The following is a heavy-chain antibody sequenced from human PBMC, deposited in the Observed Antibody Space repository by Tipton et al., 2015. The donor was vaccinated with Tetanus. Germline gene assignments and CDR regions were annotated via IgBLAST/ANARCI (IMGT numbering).Heavy chain of an antibody. CDR3: ARVSRRNFYFDY. D-gene: IGHD2/OR15-2a*01. Sequence: TLSLTCTVSGGSISSADYYWSWIRQPPGKGLEWIGYVSDSGSTYSNPSLRSRIIISVDTSKNQSSLILSSVTAADTAVYYCARVSRRNFYFDYWGPGAQATVSS. CDR2: VSDSGST. J-gene: IGHJ4*02. V-gene: IGHV4-30-4*01. CDR1: GGSISSADYY.